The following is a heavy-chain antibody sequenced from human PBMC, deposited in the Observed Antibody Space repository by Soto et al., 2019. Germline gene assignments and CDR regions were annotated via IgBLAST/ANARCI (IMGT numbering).Heavy chain of an antibody. CDR1: GFPFGNYA. D-gene: IGHD2-15*01. J-gene: IGHJ4*02. CDR2: ISDDGSKK. V-gene: IGHV3-30-3*01. Sequence: QVQMVESGGGVVQPGKSLRLSCTASGFPFGNYAVHWIRQAPGQGLEWLCGISDDGSKKYYKVSLGDRLTISRDNSQNTLYLQMSSLRDEDTAVYFCARGRWYLDSWGQGTLVTVSS. CDR3: ARGRWYLDS.